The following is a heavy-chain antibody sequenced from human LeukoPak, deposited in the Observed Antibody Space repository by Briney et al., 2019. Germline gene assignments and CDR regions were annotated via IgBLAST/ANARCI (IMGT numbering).Heavy chain of an antibody. CDR3: AKDGGSWDFDP. Sequence: WGSLRLSCAASGLSFSDSTLHWVRQASGKGLEWVGRIRTKTNNYATVYAASVKGRFTISRDDSKNTLYLQMNSLRAEDTAVYYCAKDGGSWDFDPWGQGTLVTVSS. CDR1: GLSFSDST. V-gene: IGHV3-73*01. D-gene: IGHD6-13*01. J-gene: IGHJ5*02. CDR2: IRTKTNNYAT.